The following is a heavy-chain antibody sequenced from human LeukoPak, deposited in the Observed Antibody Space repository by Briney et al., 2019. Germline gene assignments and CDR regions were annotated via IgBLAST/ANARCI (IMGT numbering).Heavy chain of an antibody. CDR2: ISYDGSNK. Sequence: GGSLRLSCAASGFTFSSYAMHWVRQAPGKGLEWVAVISYDGSNKYYADSVKGRFTISRDNSKNTLYLQMNSLRAEDTAVYYCARDMDYRPIENYYYGYWGQGTLVTVSS. J-gene: IGHJ4*02. CDR3: ARDMDYRPIENYYYGY. CDR1: GFTFSSYA. D-gene: IGHD3/OR15-3a*01. V-gene: IGHV3-30*04.